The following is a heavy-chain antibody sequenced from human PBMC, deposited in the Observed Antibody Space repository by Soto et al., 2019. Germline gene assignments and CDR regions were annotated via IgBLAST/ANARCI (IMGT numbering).Heavy chain of an antibody. CDR3: ARAYQLLAFDY. J-gene: IGHJ4*02. CDR2: IYYSGST. CDR1: GGSVSSGSYY. V-gene: IGHV4-61*01. D-gene: IGHD2-2*01. Sequence: SETLSLTCTVSGGSVSSGSYYWSWIRQPPGKGLEWIGYIYYSGSTNYNPSLKSRVTISVDTSKNQFSLKLSSVTAADTAGYYCARAYQLLAFDYWGQGTLVTVSS.